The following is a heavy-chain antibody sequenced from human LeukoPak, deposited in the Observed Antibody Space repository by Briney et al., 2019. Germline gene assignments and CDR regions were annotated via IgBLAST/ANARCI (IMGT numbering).Heavy chain of an antibody. D-gene: IGHD2-21*02. J-gene: IGHJ4*02. V-gene: IGHV4-39*01. CDR3: ARHEYCGGDCYQFDY. CDR1: GGSISSSSYY. Sequence: SETLSLTCTVSGGSISSSSYYWGWIRQPPGKGPEWIGSIYYSGSTYYNPSLKSRVTISVDTSKNQFSLKLSSVTAADTAVYYCARHEYCGGDCYQFDYWGQGTLVTVSS. CDR2: IYYSGST.